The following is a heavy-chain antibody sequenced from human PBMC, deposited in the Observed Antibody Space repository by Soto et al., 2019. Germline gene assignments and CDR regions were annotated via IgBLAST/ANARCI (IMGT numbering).Heavy chain of an antibody. J-gene: IGHJ4*02. CDR1: GYSFINYY. V-gene: IGHV1-2*02. CDR3: ARPPGYISDWYYFEL. Sequence: GASVKVSCKSSGYSFINYYIHWVRQAPGQGFEWMGRISPKSGGTNYAQKFQGRVSLTWDTSLNTAYMELSSLMSEDTAVYYCARPPGYISDWYYFELWGQGTQVTVSS. D-gene: IGHD3-9*01. CDR2: ISPKSGGT.